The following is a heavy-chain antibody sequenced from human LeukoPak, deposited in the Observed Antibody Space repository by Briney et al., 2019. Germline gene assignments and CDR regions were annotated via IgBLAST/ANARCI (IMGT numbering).Heavy chain of an antibody. D-gene: IGHD5-12*01. J-gene: IGHJ6*03. CDR1: GGSISSSSYY. V-gene: IGHV4-39*01. CDR2: IYYSGST. CDR3: ARGYSGYDFKVGYYYYMDV. Sequence: SETLSLTCTVSGGSISSSSYYWGWIRQPPGKGLEWIGSIYYSGSTYYNPSLKSRVTISVDTSKNQFSLKLSSVTAADTAVYYCARGYSGYDFKVGYYYYMDVWGKGTTVTVSS.